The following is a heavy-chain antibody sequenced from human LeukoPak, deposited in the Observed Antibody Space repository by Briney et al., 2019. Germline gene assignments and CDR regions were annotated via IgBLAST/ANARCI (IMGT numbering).Heavy chain of an antibody. CDR3: ARVNPPVATFDY. Sequence: PSETLSLTCTVSGYSISSSYYGAWIRQPPGKGLEWIATISHSGTTYYNPSLKSRLTISLDTSKNQFSLNLSSVTAADTAVYYCARVNPPVATFDYWGQGTLVIVSS. CDR1: GYSISSSYY. V-gene: IGHV4-38-2*02. CDR2: ISHSGTT. D-gene: IGHD2-21*01. J-gene: IGHJ4*02.